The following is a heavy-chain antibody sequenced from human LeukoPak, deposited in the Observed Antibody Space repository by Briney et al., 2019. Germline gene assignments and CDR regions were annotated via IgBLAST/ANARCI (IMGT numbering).Heavy chain of an antibody. CDR3: ARDGEGGSSSFFDY. Sequence: GGSLRLSCAASGFTFSAYWMHWVRQAPGKGLVWVSRINTDGSSPTYAASVKGRFTISRDNAKNTLYLQMNSLTAEDTAVYYCARDGEGGSSSFFDYWGQGTLVTVSS. J-gene: IGHJ4*02. CDR1: GFTFSAYW. D-gene: IGHD6-6*01. CDR2: INTDGSSP. V-gene: IGHV3-74*01.